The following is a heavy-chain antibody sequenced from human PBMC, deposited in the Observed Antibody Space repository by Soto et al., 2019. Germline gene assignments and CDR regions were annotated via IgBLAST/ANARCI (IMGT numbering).Heavy chain of an antibody. CDR2: IVPLFRTT. J-gene: IGHJ6*02. CDR3: ARGGYSSTWSNLLDRSGLDV. D-gene: IGHD6-13*01. V-gene: IGHV1-69*06. Sequence: QVQLVQSGAEAQKPGSSVKVSCKTSGGTFSSYAISWVRQAPGQGLEWMGGIVPLFRTTNYAQKFQGRVTITADTYTNTVYMELSGLRSGDTAVYYCARGGYSSTWSNLLDRSGLDVWGQGTTVTVSS. CDR1: GGTFSSYA.